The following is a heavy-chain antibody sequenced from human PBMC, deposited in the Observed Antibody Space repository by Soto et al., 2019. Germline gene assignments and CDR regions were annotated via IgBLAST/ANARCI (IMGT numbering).Heavy chain of an antibody. V-gene: IGHV3-43D*03. CDR2: ISWDGGST. CDR1: GFTFDDYA. J-gene: IGHJ6*02. D-gene: IGHD6-13*01. CDR3: AKDWGGSSSWPKRYYYYGMDV. Sequence: GGSLRLSCAASGFTFDDYAMHWVRQAPGKGLEWVSLISWDGGSTYYADSVKGRFTISRDNSKNSLYLHMNSLRAEDTALYYCAKDWGGSSSWPKRYYYYGMDVWGQGTTVTVSS.